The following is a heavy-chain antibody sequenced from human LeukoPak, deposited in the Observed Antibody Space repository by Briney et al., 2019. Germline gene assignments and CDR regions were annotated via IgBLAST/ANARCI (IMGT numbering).Heavy chain of an antibody. Sequence: SETLSLTCTVSGASIISSYWSWIRQPPGEGLEWIGYIYHSGSTNYGPSLKSRVTLSVDTSKNQFSLKVSSVTAADTAVYYCARIDSAYYYGMDVWGQGTTVTVSS. CDR2: IYHSGST. CDR3: ARIDSAYYYGMDV. J-gene: IGHJ6*02. V-gene: IGHV4-59*01. D-gene: IGHD3-9*01. CDR1: GASIISSY.